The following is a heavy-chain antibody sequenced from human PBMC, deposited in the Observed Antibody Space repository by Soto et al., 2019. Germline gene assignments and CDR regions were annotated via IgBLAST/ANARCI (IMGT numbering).Heavy chain of an antibody. Sequence: SETLSLTCTVSGGSISSYYWSWIRQPPGKGLEWIGYIYYSGSTNYNPSLKSRVTISVDTSKNQFSLKLSSVTAADTAVYYCANGGLAYYFDYWGQGTLVTVSS. J-gene: IGHJ4*02. CDR2: IYYSGST. V-gene: IGHV4-59*01. D-gene: IGHD4-17*01. CDR1: GGSISSYY. CDR3: ANGGLAYYFDY.